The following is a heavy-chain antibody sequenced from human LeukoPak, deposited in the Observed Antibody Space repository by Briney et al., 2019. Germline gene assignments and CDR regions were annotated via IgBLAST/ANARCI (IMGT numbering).Heavy chain of an antibody. CDR1: GFTFSSSG. CDR2: ISYDGSNK. CDR3: ARDGGSGSYYNPYYYGMDV. D-gene: IGHD3-10*01. V-gene: IGHV3-30*03. Sequence: GGSLRLSCAASGFTFSSSGMHWVRQAPGKGLEWVAVISYDGSNKYYADSVKGRFTISRDNSKNTLYLQMNSLRAEDTAVYYCARDGGSGSYYNPYYYGMDVWGQGTTVTVSS. J-gene: IGHJ6*02.